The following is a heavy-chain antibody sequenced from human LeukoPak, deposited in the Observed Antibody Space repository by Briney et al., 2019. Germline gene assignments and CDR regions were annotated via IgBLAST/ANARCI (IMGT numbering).Heavy chain of an antibody. CDR2: INHSGST. CDR3: VRTYCSSTSCYRDTSDI. D-gene: IGHD2-2*01. V-gene: IGHV4-34*01. Sequence: SETLSLTCAVYGGSFSGYYWSWIRQPPGKGLEWIGEINHSGSTNYNPSLKSRVTISVDTSKNQFSLKLSSVTAADTAVYYCVRTYCSSTSCYRDTSDIWGQGTMVTVSS. J-gene: IGHJ3*02. CDR1: GGSFSGYY.